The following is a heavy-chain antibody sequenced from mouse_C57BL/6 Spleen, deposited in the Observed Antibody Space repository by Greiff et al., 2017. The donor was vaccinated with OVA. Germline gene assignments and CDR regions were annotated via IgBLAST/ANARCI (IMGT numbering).Heavy chain of an antibody. CDR1: GYTFTSYW. D-gene: IGHD2-3*01. CDR3: ARGWLLRLENAMDY. V-gene: IGHV1-7*01. CDR2: INPSSGYP. Sequence: VKLMESGAELAKPGASVKLSCKASGYTFTSYWMHWVKQRPGQGLEWIGYINPSSGYPKYNQKFKDKATLTADKSSSTAYMQMSSLTYENAAVYYCARGWLLRLENAMDYWGQGTSVTVSS. J-gene: IGHJ4*01.